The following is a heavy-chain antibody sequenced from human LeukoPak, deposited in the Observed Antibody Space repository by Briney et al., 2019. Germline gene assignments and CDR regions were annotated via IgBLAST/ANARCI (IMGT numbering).Heavy chain of an antibody. J-gene: IGHJ4*02. CDR2: ISYDDTNK. V-gene: IGHV3-30-3*01. D-gene: IGHD2-2*01. CDR3: ARDCSSAACYAAFDY. CDR1: GFTFSSYA. Sequence: PGRSLRLSCAASGFTFSSYAMHWVRQAPGKGLEWVASISYDDTNKAYSDSVKGRFTVSRDKSNNTLYLQMNSLRAEDTGVYYCARDCSSAACYAAFDYWGQGTLVTVSS.